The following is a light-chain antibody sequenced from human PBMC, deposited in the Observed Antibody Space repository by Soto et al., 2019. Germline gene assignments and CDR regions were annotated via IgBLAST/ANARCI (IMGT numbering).Light chain of an antibody. CDR2: NTS. V-gene: IGKV3-11*01. Sequence: EIVLTQSPATLSLSPGERATLSCRASQTVGSFLAWYQHKPGQAPRLLIYNTSKRANGIPARFSGSGSGTDFTLIISSLEPEDFAVYYCQQRYNWPPLTFGGGTKVEMK. CDR3: QQRYNWPPLT. CDR1: QTVGSF. J-gene: IGKJ4*01.